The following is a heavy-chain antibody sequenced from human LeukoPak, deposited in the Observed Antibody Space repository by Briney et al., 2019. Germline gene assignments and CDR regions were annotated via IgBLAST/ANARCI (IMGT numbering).Heavy chain of an antibody. V-gene: IGHV1-46*01. CDR1: GYTFTSYY. CDR3: ARDMVVGATSDWFDH. CDR2: INPSGGST. J-gene: IGHJ5*02. Sequence: ASVKVSCKASGYTFTSYYMHWVRQAPGQGLEWMGIINPSGGSTSYAQKFRGRVTMTRDMSTSTVYMELSSLRSEDTAVYYCARDMVVGATSDWFDHWGQGTLVTVSS. D-gene: IGHD1-26*01.